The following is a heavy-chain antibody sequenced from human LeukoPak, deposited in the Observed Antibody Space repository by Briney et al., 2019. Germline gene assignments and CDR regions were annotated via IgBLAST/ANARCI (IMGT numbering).Heavy chain of an antibody. CDR2: IYYSGST. CDR3: ARQVDYSYGYRYYYYYYMDV. D-gene: IGHD5-18*01. V-gene: IGHV4-39*01. Sequence: PSETLSLTCTVSGGSISSSSYYWGWIRQPPGTGLEWIGSIYYSGSTYYNPSLKSRVTISVDTSKNQFSLKLSSVTAADTAVYYCARQVDYSYGYRYYYYYYMDVWGKGTTVTISS. CDR1: GGSISSSSYY. J-gene: IGHJ6*03.